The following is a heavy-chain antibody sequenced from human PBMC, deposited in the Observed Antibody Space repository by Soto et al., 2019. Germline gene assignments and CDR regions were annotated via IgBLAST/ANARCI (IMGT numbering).Heavy chain of an antibody. J-gene: IGHJ6*02. V-gene: IGHV1-18*01. CDR3: ARDWDSSGYANLVGVYYYYYYGMDV. Sequence: ASVKVSCKASGYTFTSYGISWVRQAPGQGLEWMGWISAYNGNTNYAQKLQGRVTMTTDTSTSTAYMELRSLRSDDTAVYYCARDWDSSGYANLVGVYYYYYYGMDVWGQGTTVTVSS. CDR2: ISAYNGNT. D-gene: IGHD3-22*01. CDR1: GYTFTSYG.